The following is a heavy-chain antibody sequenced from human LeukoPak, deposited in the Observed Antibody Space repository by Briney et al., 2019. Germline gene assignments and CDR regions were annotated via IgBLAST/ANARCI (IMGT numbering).Heavy chain of an antibody. CDR2: IHYSGTI. V-gene: IGHV4-59*01. J-gene: IGHJ4*02. CDR1: GGSITNDY. CDR3: ATSYDHGWLIGS. Sequence: SETLSLTCTVSGGSITNDYWNWIRQSSGKQLEWIGSIHYSGTINYSPSLKSRITISLDTSKNQFSLKLSSVAAADTAMYYCATSYDHGWLIGSWGQGTLVTVSS. D-gene: IGHD3-16*01.